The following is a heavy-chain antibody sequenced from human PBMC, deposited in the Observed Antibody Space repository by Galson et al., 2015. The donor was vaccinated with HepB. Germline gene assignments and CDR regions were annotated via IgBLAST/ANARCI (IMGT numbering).Heavy chain of an antibody. J-gene: IGHJ3*02. CDR3: AITSYVDSGVEAFEI. CDR1: GFSLSTSGVG. Sequence: PALVKPTQPLTLTCTFSGFSLSTSGVGVGWIRQPPGKALEWLALIYWDDDKRYSPSLKSRLTITKDTSKNQVVLTMTNMDPVDTATYCFAITSYVDSGVEAFEIWGQGTMVTVSS. V-gene: IGHV2-5*02. CDR2: IYWDDDK. D-gene: IGHD4-17*01.